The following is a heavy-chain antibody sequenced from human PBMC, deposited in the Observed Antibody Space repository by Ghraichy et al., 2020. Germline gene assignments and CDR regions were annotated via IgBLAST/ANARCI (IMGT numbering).Heavy chain of an antibody. D-gene: IGHD6-19*01. CDR2: ISSSSSTI. CDR1: GFTFSSYS. Sequence: GGSLRLSCAASGFTFSSYSMNWVRQAPGKGLEWVSYISSSSSTIYYADSVKGRFTISRDNAKNSLYLQMNSLRDEDTAVYYCARDAQVWSSGWYSPYWYFDLWGRGTLVTVSS. CDR3: ARDAQVWSSGWYSPYWYFDL. V-gene: IGHV3-48*02. J-gene: IGHJ2*01.